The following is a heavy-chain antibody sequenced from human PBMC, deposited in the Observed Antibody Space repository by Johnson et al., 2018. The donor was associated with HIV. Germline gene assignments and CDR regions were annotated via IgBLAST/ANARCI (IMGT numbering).Heavy chain of an antibody. CDR1: GFTFSSYA. V-gene: IGHV3-23*04. J-gene: IGHJ3*02. D-gene: IGHD6-13*01. Sequence: VQLVESGGGLVKPGESLRLSCAASGFTFSSYAMSWVRQAPGKGLEWVSAISGSGGSTYYADSVQGRFTISRDNSKNTLYLQMNSLRAEDTAVYYCAKGYSSSTDAFDIWGQGTMVTVSS. CDR3: AKGYSSSTDAFDI. CDR2: ISGSGGST.